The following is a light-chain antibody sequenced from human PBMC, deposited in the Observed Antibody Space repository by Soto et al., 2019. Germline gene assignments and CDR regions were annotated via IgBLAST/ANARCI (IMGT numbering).Light chain of an antibody. CDR3: QQYNSYSGT. CDR2: KAS. CDR1: PSIISC. J-gene: IGKJ1*01. V-gene: IGKV1-5*03. Sequence: DIQMTQSPSTLSASVGHRVTITCRASPSIISCLAWYQQEPGKAPKLLIYKASSLESGLPSRFSGSGSGTEFTLTISSLQPDDFATYYCQQYNSYSGTCSQGTKVEIK.